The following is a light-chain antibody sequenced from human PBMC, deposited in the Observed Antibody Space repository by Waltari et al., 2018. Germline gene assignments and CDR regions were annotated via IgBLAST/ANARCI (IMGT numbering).Light chain of an antibody. V-gene: IGLV2-23*01. CDR1: SSDVGSYNL. CDR3: CSYAGSSTYVV. J-gene: IGLJ2*01. Sequence: QSALTQPASVSGSPGQSITISCTGTSSDVGSYNLVSWYQQHPGKAPKLMIYEGSKRPPGVSKRFSGSKSGNTASLTISGLQAEDEADYYCCSYAGSSTYVVFGGGTKLTVL. CDR2: EGS.